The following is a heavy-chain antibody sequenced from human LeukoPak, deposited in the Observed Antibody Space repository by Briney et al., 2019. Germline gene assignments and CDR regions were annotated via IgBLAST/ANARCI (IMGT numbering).Heavy chain of an antibody. CDR3: ERSEGDYGDYWGYWYFDL. CDR2: ISADNGNT. CDR1: GYTFTSYG. D-gene: IGHD4-17*01. J-gene: IGHJ2*01. V-gene: IGHV1-18*01. Sequence: GSVKVSCKASGYTFTSYGISWGRQAPGQGLEWMSWISADNGNTNYAQKLQGRVTMTTDTSTSTPYIELRSLRSDDTAVYYCERSEGDYGDYWGYWYFDLWGRGTLVTVSS.